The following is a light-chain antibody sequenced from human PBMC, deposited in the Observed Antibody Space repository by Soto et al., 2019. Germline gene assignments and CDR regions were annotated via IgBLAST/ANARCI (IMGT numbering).Light chain of an antibody. J-gene: IGKJ1*01. CDR3: LQDHDDSWT. CDR1: RDIGRD. V-gene: IGKV1-6*01. CDR2: AAS. Sequence: ATQMTQSPSSLSASVGDRITITCRASRDIGRDLSWYQQKQGKAPTLXIYAASNLQSGVPSRFRGSRSGTECTRTVSSLQPADFATYYCLQDHDDSWTFGQGTKVDIK.